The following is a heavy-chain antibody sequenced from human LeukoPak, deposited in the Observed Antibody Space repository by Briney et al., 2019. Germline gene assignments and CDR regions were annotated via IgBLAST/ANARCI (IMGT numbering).Heavy chain of an antibody. D-gene: IGHD4-17*01. V-gene: IGHV1-18*01. CDR2: IRGYNGDT. CDR3: VRDAGYGDYGPDY. Sequence: ASVKVSCKGSGYIFTSCGISWVRQAPGQGLEWMGWIRGYNGDTNYAQNLQGRVTVTTDTSTSTAYMELRSLRFDDTAVYYCVRDAGYGDYGPDYWGQGTLVTVSS. J-gene: IGHJ4*02. CDR1: GYIFTSCG.